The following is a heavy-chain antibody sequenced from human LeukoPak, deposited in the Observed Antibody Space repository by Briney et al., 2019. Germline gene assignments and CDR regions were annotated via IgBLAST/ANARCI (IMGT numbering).Heavy chain of an antibody. J-gene: IGHJ4*02. CDR1: GYSFTSYW. CDR3: ASSPLVDYDSSGYYYPFDY. CDR2: IYPGDSDT. V-gene: IGHV5-51*01. Sequence: GESLKISCKGSGYSFTSYWIGWVRHMPGKGLEWMGIIYPGDSDTRYSPSFQGQVTISADKSISTAYLQWSSLKASDTAMYYCASSPLVDYDSSGYYYPFDYWGQGTLVTVSS. D-gene: IGHD3-22*01.